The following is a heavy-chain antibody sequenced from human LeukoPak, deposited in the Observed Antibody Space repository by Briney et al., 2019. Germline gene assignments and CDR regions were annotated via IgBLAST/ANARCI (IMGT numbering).Heavy chain of an antibody. V-gene: IGHV4-61*02. CDR1: GGSISSGSYY. J-gene: IGHJ3*02. CDR2: IDTSGST. CDR3: ARGQTQGLFDI. Sequence: SETLSLTCTVSGGSISSGSYYWSWIRQPTGKGLEWIGRIDTSGSTNYNPSLKSRVTISVDKSKNQFSLKLSSVTAADTAVYYCARGQTQGLFDIWGQGTMVTVSS.